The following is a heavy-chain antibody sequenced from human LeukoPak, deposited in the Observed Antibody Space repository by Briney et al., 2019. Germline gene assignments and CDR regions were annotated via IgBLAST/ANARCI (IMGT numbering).Heavy chain of an antibody. V-gene: IGHV4-30-4*01. Sequence: SETLSLTCTVSGGSISSGDHYWSWIRQPPGKGLEWIGYIYYSGSTYYNPSLKSRVTISVDTSKNQFSLKLSSATAADTAVYYCAREGLYYYDSSANWGQGTLVTVSS. CDR2: IYYSGST. D-gene: IGHD3-22*01. CDR1: GGSISSGDHY. CDR3: AREGLYYYDSSAN. J-gene: IGHJ1*01.